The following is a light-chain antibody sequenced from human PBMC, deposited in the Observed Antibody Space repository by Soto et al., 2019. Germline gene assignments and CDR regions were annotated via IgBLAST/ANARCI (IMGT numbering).Light chain of an antibody. Sequence: QPVLTQPASVSGSPGQSSTISCTGTSSDVGGYNYVSWYQQHPGKAPKLMIYDVSNRPSGVSNRFSGSKSGNTASLTISGLQAEDEADYYCSSYTSSSTLVFGGGTKLTVL. CDR3: SSYTSSSTLV. V-gene: IGLV2-14*01. CDR2: DVS. J-gene: IGLJ2*01. CDR1: SSDVGGYNY.